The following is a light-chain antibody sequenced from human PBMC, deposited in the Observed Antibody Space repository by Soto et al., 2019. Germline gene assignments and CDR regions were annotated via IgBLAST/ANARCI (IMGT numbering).Light chain of an antibody. Sequence: EIVLTQYPATLCISPGERRTLXCKASQSVSSSYLAWYQQKPGQAPRLLIYGASSRATGIPDRFSGSGSGTDFTLTISRLEPEDFAVYYCQQYGSSPKTFGQGTKVDIK. CDR3: QQYGSSPKT. J-gene: IGKJ1*01. CDR2: GAS. CDR1: QSVSSSY. V-gene: IGKV3-20*01.